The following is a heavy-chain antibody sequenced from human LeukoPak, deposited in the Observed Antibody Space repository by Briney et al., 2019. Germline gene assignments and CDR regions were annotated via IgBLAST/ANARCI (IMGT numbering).Heavy chain of an antibody. V-gene: IGHV1-46*03. CDR2: INPSGGST. Sequence: GASVKVSCKASGYTFTSYYMHWVRQAPGQGLEWMGIINPSGGSTSYAQKFQGRVTMTRDTSTSTVYMELSSLRSEDTAVYYCAGVREWELLKGNWFDPWGQGTLVTASS. J-gene: IGHJ5*02. CDR3: AGVREWELLKGNWFDP. CDR1: GYTFTSYY. D-gene: IGHD1-26*01.